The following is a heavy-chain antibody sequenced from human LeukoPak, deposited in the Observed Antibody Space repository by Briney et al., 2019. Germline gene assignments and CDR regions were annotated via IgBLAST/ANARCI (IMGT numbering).Heavy chain of an antibody. J-gene: IGHJ4*02. V-gene: IGHV3-23*01. CDR3: AKDGTATTTFEY. D-gene: IGHD1-1*01. CDR2: ISGNGGST. CDR1: GFTFNNYA. Sequence: GGSLRLSCAASGFTFNNYAMSWVRQAPGKGLEWVSVISGNGGSTYYRDSVKGRFTISRDNSKNTLYLQMNSLRAEDTAVYYCAKDGTATTTFEYWGQGTLVTVSS.